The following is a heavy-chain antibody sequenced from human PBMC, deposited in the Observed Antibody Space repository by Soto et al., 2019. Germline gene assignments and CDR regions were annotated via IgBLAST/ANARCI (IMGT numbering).Heavy chain of an antibody. CDR2: IIPITGTA. CDR3: ARSQGSSTSLEIYYYYYYGMDV. Sequence: QVQLVQSGGEVKKPGSSVKVSCKASGGTFGSYAISWVRQAPGQGPEWMGGIIPITGTANYAQKFQGRVTITADESTSTASMQLSSLRSEDTAVYYCARSQGSSTSLEIYYYYYYGMDVWGQGTTVTVSS. CDR1: GGTFGSYA. J-gene: IGHJ6*02. D-gene: IGHD2-2*01. V-gene: IGHV1-69*01.